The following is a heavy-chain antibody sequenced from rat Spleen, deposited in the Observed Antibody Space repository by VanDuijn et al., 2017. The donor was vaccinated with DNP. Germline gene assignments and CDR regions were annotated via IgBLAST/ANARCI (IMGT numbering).Heavy chain of an antibody. J-gene: IGHJ2*01. V-gene: IGHV5-22*01. Sequence: EVQLVESGGGLVQSGRSLKLSCAASGFSFSDYYMAWVRQAPTKGLEWVAYISSDGGSTYYGDSVKGRFTISRDTAKSTLYLQMNSLRSEDMATYYCARHVLPLRVWDYWGQGVMVTVSS. CDR3: ARHVLPLRVWDY. CDR1: GFSFSDYY. CDR2: ISSDGGST. D-gene: IGHD1-4*01.